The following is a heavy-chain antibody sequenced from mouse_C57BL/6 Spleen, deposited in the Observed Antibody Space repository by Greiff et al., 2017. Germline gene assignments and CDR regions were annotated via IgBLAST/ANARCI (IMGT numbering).Heavy chain of an antibody. CDR1: GFTFSSYG. V-gene: IGHV5-6*02. CDR3: ARQKGTTAWYFDV. Sequence: EVMLVESGGDLVKPGGSLKLSCAASGFTFSSYGMSWVRQTPDKRLEWVATISSGGSYTYYPDSVKGRFTISRDNAKNTLYLQMSSLKSEDTAMYYCARQKGTTAWYFDVWGTGTTVTVSS. D-gene: IGHD1-2*01. J-gene: IGHJ1*03. CDR2: ISSGGSYT.